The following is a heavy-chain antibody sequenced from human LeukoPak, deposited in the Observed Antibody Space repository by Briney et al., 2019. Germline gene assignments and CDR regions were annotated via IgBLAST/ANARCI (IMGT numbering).Heavy chain of an antibody. V-gene: IGHV4-34*01. CDR1: GGSFSGYY. CDR2: INRSGST. CDR3: ARDGVVAINWFDP. D-gene: IGHD3-22*01. J-gene: IGHJ5*02. Sequence: SETLSLTCAVYGGSFSGYYWSWIRQPPGKGLEWIGEINRSGSTNYNPSLKSRVTISVDTSKNQFSLKLSSVTAADTAVYYCARDGVVAINWFDPWGQGTLVTVSS.